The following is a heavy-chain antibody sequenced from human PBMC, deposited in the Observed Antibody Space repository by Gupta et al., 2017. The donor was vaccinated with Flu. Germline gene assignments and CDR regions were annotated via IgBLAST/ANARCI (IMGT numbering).Heavy chain of an antibody. V-gene: IGHV3-43*01. CDR2: ISWDGGST. D-gene: IGHD6-13*01. Sequence: GKGLEWVSLISWDGGSTYYADSVKGRFTISRDNSKNSLYLQMNSLRTEDTALYYCAKDIGVAAAGTWGPLDYWGQGTLVTVSS. J-gene: IGHJ4*02. CDR3: AKDIGVAAAGTWGPLDY.